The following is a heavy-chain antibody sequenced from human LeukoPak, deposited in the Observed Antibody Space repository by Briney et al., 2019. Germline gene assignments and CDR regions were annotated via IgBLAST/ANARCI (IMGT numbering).Heavy chain of an antibody. CDR1: GYTFADYY. D-gene: IGHD3-22*01. V-gene: IGHV1-46*01. CDR2: INPSGGST. CDR3: ARDQYRQDRDSSGLYYFDY. J-gene: IGHJ4*02. Sequence: ASVKVSCKASGYTFADYYMHWVRQAPGQGLEWMGIINPSGGSTSYAQKFQGRVTMTRDTSMSTVYMELSSLRSEDTAVYYCARDQYRQDRDSSGLYYFDYWGQGTLVTVSS.